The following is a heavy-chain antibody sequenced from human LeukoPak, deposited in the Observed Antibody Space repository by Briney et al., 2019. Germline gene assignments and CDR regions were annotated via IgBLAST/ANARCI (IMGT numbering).Heavy chain of an antibody. CDR1: GGTFSSYA. V-gene: IGHV1-69*13. D-gene: IGHD2/OR15-2a*01. CDR2: IIPIFGTA. Sequence: SVKVSCKASGGTFSSYAISWVRQAPGQGLEWMGGIIPIFGTANYAQKFQGRVTITADESTSTAYMELSSLRGEDTAVYYCARVPPHGLSKNYFDYWGQGALVTVSS. CDR3: ARVPPHGLSKNYFDY. J-gene: IGHJ4*02.